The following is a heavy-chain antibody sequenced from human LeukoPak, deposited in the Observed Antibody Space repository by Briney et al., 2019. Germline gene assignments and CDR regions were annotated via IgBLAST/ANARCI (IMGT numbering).Heavy chain of an antibody. CDR3: ARVAYGTFDY. V-gene: IGHV4-31*03. J-gene: IGHJ4*02. Sequence: SETLSLTCTVSGGSISSGGYYWSWIRQHPGKGLEWIGYIYYSGSTYYNPSLKSRVTISVDTSKNQFSLKLSSVTAADTAVYYCARVAYGTFDYWGQGTLVTVSS. D-gene: IGHD1-1*01. CDR1: GGSISSGGYY. CDR2: IYYSGST.